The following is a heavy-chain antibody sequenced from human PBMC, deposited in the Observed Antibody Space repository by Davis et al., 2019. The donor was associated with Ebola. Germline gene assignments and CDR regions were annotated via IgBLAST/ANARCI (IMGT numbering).Heavy chain of an antibody. CDR3: ARDLPGGDWYFDL. J-gene: IGHJ2*01. V-gene: IGHV3-21*01. CDR1: GFTFSSYS. CDR2: ISSGSSYI. Sequence: GESLKISCAASGFTFSSYSMNWVRQAPGKGLEWVSSISSGSSYIYYADSVKGRFTISRDNSKNTLYLQMSSLRAEDTAVYYCARDLPGGDWYFDLWGRGTLVTVSS. D-gene: IGHD1-14*01.